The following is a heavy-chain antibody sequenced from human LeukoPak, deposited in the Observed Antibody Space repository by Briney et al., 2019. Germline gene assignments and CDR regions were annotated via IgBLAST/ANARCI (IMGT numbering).Heavy chain of an antibody. D-gene: IGHD2-2*01. Sequence: SETLSLTCAVYGGSFSGYYWSWIRQPPGKGLEWIGEINHSGSTNYNPSLKSRVTISVDTSKNQFSLKLSSVTAADTAVYYCGRGRLYCSSTSCYAGNYYYGMDVWGQGTTVTVSS. V-gene: IGHV4-34*01. CDR2: INHSGST. CDR1: GGSFSGYY. J-gene: IGHJ6*02. CDR3: GRGRLYCSSTSCYAGNYYYGMDV.